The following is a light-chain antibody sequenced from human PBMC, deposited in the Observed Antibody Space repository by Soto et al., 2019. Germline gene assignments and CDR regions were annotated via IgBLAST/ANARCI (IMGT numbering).Light chain of an antibody. Sequence: DIVLTQSPVTLSLSPGDRATLSCRASETVSSYLLWYQQKPGQDPRLLIYDASERATGIPARFSGSGSGTDFTLTINRLEPEDFAVYYCQQYGSSPITFGQGTRLEIK. V-gene: IGKV3-20*01. CDR1: ETVSSYL. CDR2: DAS. CDR3: QQYGSSPIT. J-gene: IGKJ5*01.